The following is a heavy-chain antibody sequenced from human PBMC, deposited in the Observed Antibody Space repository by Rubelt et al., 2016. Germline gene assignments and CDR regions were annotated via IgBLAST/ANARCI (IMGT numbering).Heavy chain of an antibody. CDR3: AREGERGYHYYYYMDV. D-gene: IGHD3-10*01. V-gene: IGHV1-69*09. CDR2: IIPILGIA. Sequence: QVQLVQSGAEVKKPGSSVKVSCKASGGTFSSYAISWVRQAPGQGLEWMGRIIPILGIANYAQKFQGRVTITADKSTSTAYMELSSLRSEDTAVYYCAREGERGYHYYYYMDVWGKGTTVTVSS. CDR1: GGTFSSYA. J-gene: IGHJ6*03.